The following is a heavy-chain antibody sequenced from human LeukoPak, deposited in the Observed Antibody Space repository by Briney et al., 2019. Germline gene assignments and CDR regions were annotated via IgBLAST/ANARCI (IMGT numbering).Heavy chain of an antibody. Sequence: SETLSLTCAVYGGSFSGYYWSWIRQPPGKGLEWIGEINHSGSTNYNPSLKSRVTISVDTSKNQFSLKLSSVTAADTAVYYCAREGRRWRRRGFDIWGQGTMVTVSS. D-gene: IGHD4-23*01. V-gene: IGHV4-34*01. CDR1: GGSFSGYY. CDR2: INHSGST. J-gene: IGHJ3*02. CDR3: AREGRRWRRRGFDI.